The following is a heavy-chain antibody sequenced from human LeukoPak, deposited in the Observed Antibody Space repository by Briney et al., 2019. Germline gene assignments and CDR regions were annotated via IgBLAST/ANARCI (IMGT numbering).Heavy chain of an antibody. Sequence: GGSLRLSCAASGFTFSSYEMNWVRQAPGKGLEWVSGINRSGRTYYTDSVKGRFTISRDNSKSTLYLEMNSLRAEDTAVYYCAQGGYFAFDFWGQGTMVTVSS. CDR2: INRSGRT. CDR3: AQGGYFAFDF. J-gene: IGHJ3*01. V-gene: IGHV3-23*01. CDR1: GFTFSSYE. D-gene: IGHD2-2*03.